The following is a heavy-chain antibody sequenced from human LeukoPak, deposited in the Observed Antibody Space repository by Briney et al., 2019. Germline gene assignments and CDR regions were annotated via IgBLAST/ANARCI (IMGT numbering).Heavy chain of an antibody. CDR1: GFTFSYYG. CDR3: AKDLMRDRWFGES. V-gene: IGHV3-30*02. D-gene: IGHD3-10*01. Sequence: GGSLRLSCAASGFTFSYYGMHWVRQAPGKGLEWVAFIRIDGTNKYYADSVKGRFTISRDTSRNTLYLQMNSLRPEDTAVYYCAKDLMRDRWFGESWGQGTLVTVSS. J-gene: IGHJ5*02. CDR2: IRIDGTNK.